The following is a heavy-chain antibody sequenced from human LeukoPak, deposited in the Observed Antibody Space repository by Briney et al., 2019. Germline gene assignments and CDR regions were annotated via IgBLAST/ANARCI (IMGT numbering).Heavy chain of an antibody. J-gene: IGHJ5*02. Sequence: GGSLRLSCAASGFTFSSYAMSWVRQAPGKGLEWVSTITGSGGNSYYADSVKGRFTISRDNSKNTLFLQMNSLRAEDTAVYYCAKLPHSSFGAWGQGSLVTVSS. CDR2: ITGSGGNS. D-gene: IGHD2-15*01. V-gene: IGHV3-23*01. CDR1: GFTFSSYA. CDR3: AKLPHSSFGA.